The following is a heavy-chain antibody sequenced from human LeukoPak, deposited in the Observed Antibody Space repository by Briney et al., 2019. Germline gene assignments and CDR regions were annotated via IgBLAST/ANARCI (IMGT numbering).Heavy chain of an antibody. D-gene: IGHD3-22*01. V-gene: IGHV3-7*01. Sequence: PGGSLRLSCAASGSTFSSYWMSWVRQAPGKGLEWVANIKQDGSEKYYVNSVKGRFTISRDNAKNSLYLQMNSLRAEDTAVYYCARYSYYYDSSGFLPPYYFDYWGQGTLATVSS. CDR2: IKQDGSEK. CDR1: GSTFSSYW. CDR3: ARYSYYYDSSGFLPPYYFDY. J-gene: IGHJ4*02.